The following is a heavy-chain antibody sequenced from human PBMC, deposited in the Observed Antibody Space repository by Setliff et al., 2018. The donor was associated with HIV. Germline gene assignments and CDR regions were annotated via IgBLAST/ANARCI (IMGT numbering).Heavy chain of an antibody. J-gene: IGHJ4*02. CDR2: IWYDGSNK. Sequence: GGSLRLSCAASGFSFSNYGMHWVRQAPGRGLEWVSIIWYDGSNKFYADSVKGRFTISRDNSKNTLYLQMNNLRVEDTAVYYCAKDKGQKYADYWGQGTVVTVSS. D-gene: IGHD3-10*01. CDR3: AKDKGQKYADY. V-gene: IGHV3-33*06. CDR1: GFSFSNYG.